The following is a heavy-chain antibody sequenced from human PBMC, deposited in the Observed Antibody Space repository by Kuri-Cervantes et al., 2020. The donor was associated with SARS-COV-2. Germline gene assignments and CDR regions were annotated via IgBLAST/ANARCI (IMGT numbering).Heavy chain of an antibody. Sequence: GGSLRLSCTAYGFTFGDYAMRWVRQAPGKGLEGVANIKQDGSEKSYVDSVKGRFTISRDNAKNSLSLQLNSLRVADTAVYYCARIKTGFCSGGRCYDFDYWGQGTLVTVSS. CDR2: IKQDGSEK. D-gene: IGHD2-15*01. V-gene: IGHV3-7*03. CDR1: GFTFGDYA. J-gene: IGHJ4*02. CDR3: ARIKTGFCSGGRCYDFDY.